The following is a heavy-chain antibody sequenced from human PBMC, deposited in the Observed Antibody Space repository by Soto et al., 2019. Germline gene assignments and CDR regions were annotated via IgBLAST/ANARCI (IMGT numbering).Heavy chain of an antibody. D-gene: IGHD3-16*01. CDR1: GGSINSSRYY. Sequence: QLQLQGSGPGLVKPSETLSLTCTVSGGSINSSRYYWGWIRQSPGKGLEWIASVYYRGNTYDNPSLKSRVTISVDMSKTQFSLKLSSVTAADTALYYCARHVGFGDPSDFDPWGQGTLVIVSS. CDR2: VYYRGNT. CDR3: ARHVGFGDPSDFDP. V-gene: IGHV4-39*01. J-gene: IGHJ5*02.